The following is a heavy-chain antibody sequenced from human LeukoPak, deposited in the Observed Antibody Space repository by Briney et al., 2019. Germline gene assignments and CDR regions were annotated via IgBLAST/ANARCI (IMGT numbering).Heavy chain of an antibody. V-gene: IGHV3-23*01. CDR1: GITLRIYA. CDR2: ISGSGSMT. CDR3: AKSGDYFDSTDYYRPDAFDI. Sequence: GGSVRLSCAGSGITLRIYAMTWVRQAPGKGRECVSAISGSGSMTYYADSVKGRFTISRDKSNNTLYLQMNSLRAEDTALYYCAKSGDYFDSTDYYRPDAFDIWGQGTMVTVSS. J-gene: IGHJ3*02. D-gene: IGHD3-22*01.